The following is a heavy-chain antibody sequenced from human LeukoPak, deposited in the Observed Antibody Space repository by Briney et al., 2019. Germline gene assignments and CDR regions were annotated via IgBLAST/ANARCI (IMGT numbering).Heavy chain of an antibody. CDR1: GFTFSNYA. V-gene: IGHV3-7*02. CDR3: ASGWYSDY. CDR2: IKQDGSAK. J-gene: IGHJ4*02. D-gene: IGHD6-19*01. Sequence: GGSLRLSCGASGFTFSNYAMSWVRQAPGKGLQWVANIKQDGSAKYYVDSVKGRFTISRDNAKNSLYLQMNSLRAEDTAVYYCASGWYSDYWGQGTLVTVSS.